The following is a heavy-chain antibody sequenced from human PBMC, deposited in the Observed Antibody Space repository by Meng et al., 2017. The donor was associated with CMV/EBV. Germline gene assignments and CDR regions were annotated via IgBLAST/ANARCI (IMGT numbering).Heavy chain of an antibody. CDR3: AREIGTAAGRFDY. V-gene: IGHV3-53*05. CDR1: GFTVSSNY. J-gene: IGHJ4*02. Sequence: LSLTCAASGFTVSSNYMSWVRQAPGKGLEWVSVIYSGGTTKYADSVKGRFIISRDNSKNTLSLQVNSLRPEDTAVYYCAREIGTAAGRFDYWGQGSLVTVSS. CDR2: IYSGGTT. D-gene: IGHD6-25*01.